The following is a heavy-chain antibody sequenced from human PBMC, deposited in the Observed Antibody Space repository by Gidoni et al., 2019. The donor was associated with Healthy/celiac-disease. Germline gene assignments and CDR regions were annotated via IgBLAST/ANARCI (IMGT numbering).Heavy chain of an antibody. CDR2: IRGSGGST. D-gene: IGHD5-12*01. V-gene: IGHV3-23*01. Sequence: EVQLLESGGGLVQPGGSLRLSCAASGFPFSSYAMSWVRQAPGKGLEWVSAIRGSGGSTYYADSVKGRFTISRDNSKNTLYLQMNSLRAEDTAVYYCAKNRRPSGRRDGYNLAYWGQGTLVTVSS. CDR3: AKNRRPSGRRDGYNLAY. J-gene: IGHJ4*02. CDR1: GFPFSSYA.